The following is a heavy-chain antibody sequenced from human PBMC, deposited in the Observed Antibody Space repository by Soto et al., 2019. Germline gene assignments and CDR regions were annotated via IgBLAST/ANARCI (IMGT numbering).Heavy chain of an antibody. CDR2: ISSSSSTI. Sequence: GGSLRLSCAASGFTFSSYSMNWVRQAPGKGLEWVSYISSSSSTIYYADSVKGRFTISRDNAKNSLYLQMNSLRAEDTAVYYCARDLTQYYDFWSGPGVVVSYFDYWGQGTLVTVSS. D-gene: IGHD3-3*01. V-gene: IGHV3-48*01. CDR3: ARDLTQYYDFWSGPGVVVSYFDY. CDR1: GFTFSSYS. J-gene: IGHJ4*02.